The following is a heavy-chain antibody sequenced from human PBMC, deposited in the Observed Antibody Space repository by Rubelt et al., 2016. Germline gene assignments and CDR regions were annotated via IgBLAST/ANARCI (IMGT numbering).Heavy chain of an antibody. CDR3: AHSSSWYYFDY. V-gene: IGHV3-66*01. CDR2: IYNGGST. J-gene: IGHJ4*02. CDR1: GFTVSSNY. D-gene: IGHD6-13*01. Sequence: EVQLVESGGGLVHPGGSLRLSCVVSGFTVSSNYMSWVRQDPGKGLEWVSVIYNGGSTYYADSVKGRFTIYRDKSKNTLDLQRNSLRADDTAVYYCAHSSSWYYFDYWGQGTLVTVSS.